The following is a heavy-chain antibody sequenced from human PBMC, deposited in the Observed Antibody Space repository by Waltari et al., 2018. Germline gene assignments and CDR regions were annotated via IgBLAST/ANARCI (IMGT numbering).Heavy chain of an antibody. CDR1: GFPFSGDA. J-gene: IGHJ3*02. V-gene: IGHV3-23*01. Sequence: EVQLLEAGGGLVQPGGSLRLSCAASGFPFSGDAMSWVRQAPGKGLEWVSAISGSGGSTYYADSVKGRFTISRDNSKNTLYLQMNSLRAEDTAVYYCAKFLEWLFVNAFDIWGQGTMVTVSS. CDR2: ISGSGGST. D-gene: IGHD3-3*01. CDR3: AKFLEWLFVNAFDI.